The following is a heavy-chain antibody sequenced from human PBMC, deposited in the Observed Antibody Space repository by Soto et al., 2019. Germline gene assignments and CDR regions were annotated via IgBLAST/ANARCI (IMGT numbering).Heavy chain of an antibody. D-gene: IGHD2-21*02. J-gene: IGHJ4*02. CDR1: GFTFSSYG. V-gene: IGHV3-30*18. CDR2: ISYDGSNK. CDR3: AKDAYERIVVVTAGPDY. Sequence: QVQLVESGGGVVQPGRSLRLSCAASGFTFSSYGMHWVRQAPGKGLEWVAVISYDGSNKYYADSVKGRFTISRDNSKNTLYLHMNSLRAEDTAVYYCAKDAYERIVVVTAGPDYWGQGTLVTVSS.